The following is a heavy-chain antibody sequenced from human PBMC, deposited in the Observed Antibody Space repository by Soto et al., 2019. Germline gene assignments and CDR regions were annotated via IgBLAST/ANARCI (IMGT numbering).Heavy chain of an antibody. V-gene: IGHV1-69*01. Sequence: QVQLVQSGAEVKKPGSSVKVSCKASGGTFSSYAISWVRQTPGQGLEWMGGIIPIFGTANYAQKFQGRVTITADESTSTAYMELSSLRSEDTAVYYCARGLSSSWYGEDNWFDPWGQGTLVTVSS. CDR2: IIPIFGTA. J-gene: IGHJ5*02. CDR3: ARGLSSSWYGEDNWFDP. D-gene: IGHD6-13*01. CDR1: GGTFSSYA.